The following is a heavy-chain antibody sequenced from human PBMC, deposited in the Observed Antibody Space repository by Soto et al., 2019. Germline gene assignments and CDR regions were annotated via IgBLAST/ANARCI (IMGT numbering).Heavy chain of an antibody. CDR3: ATRDCSSTSCPLDY. Sequence: ASVKVSCQASGYTFTSYAMHWVRQAPGQRLEWMGWINAGNGNTKYSQKFQGRVTITRDTSASTAYMELSSLRSEDTAVYYCATRDCSSTSCPLDYWGQGTLVTVSS. CDR2: INAGNGNT. CDR1: GYTFTSYA. D-gene: IGHD2-2*01. V-gene: IGHV1-3*01. J-gene: IGHJ4*02.